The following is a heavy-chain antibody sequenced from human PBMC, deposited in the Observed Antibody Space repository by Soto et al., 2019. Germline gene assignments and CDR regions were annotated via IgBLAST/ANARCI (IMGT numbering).Heavy chain of an antibody. CDR2: IWYDGSNK. CDR1: GFTFSSYG. V-gene: IGHV3-33*01. CDR3: ARASSDYYFDY. D-gene: IGHD2-2*01. J-gene: IGHJ4*02. Sequence: GSLRLSCAASGFTFSSYGMHWVRQAPGKGLEWVAVIWYDGSNKYYADSVTGRFTISRDNSKNTLYLQMNSLRAEDTAVYYCARASSDYYFDYWGQGTLVTVSS.